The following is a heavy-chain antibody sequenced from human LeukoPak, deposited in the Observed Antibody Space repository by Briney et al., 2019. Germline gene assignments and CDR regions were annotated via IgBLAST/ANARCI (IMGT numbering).Heavy chain of an antibody. J-gene: IGHJ4*02. D-gene: IGHD3-22*01. CDR1: GFTFDDYG. Sequence: PGGSLRLSCAASGFTFDDYGMSGVRQASGKGLECGSGINWNGGSTGYADSVKGRFTISRDNAKHSLYLQMNSLRAEDTALSYCANVYWGHDYYASSGYSSWGQGTLVTVSS. V-gene: IGHV3-20*04. CDR2: INWNGGST. CDR3: ANVYWGHDYYASSGYSS.